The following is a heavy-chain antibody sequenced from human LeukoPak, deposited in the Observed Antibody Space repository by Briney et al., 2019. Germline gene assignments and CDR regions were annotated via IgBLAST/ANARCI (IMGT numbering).Heavy chain of an antibody. CDR3: AKNSRVVVVTPNGY. J-gene: IGHJ4*02. D-gene: IGHD2-2*01. CDR1: GFTFNNYA. CDR2: ISGSGDST. Sequence: GGSLRLSCAASGFTFNNYAMTWVRQAPGKGLEWVSAISGSGDSTCYADSVEGRFTISRDNSKNSLYLQMNSLRAEDTAVYYCAKNSRVVVVTPNGYWGQGTLVTVSS. V-gene: IGHV3-23*01.